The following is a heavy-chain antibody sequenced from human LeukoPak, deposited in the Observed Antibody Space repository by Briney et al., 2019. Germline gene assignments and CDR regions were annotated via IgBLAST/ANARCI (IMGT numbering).Heavy chain of an antibody. CDR2: TSNDGSNK. CDR1: GFTFSSYA. CDR3: AREWHTGLIAY. J-gene: IGHJ4*02. V-gene: IGHV3-30*04. D-gene: IGHD3-16*02. Sequence: PGGSLRLSCAASGFTFSSYAMSWVRQAPGKGLECVAVTSNDGSNKSYADSVKGRFTISRDNSKNTLYLQMNSLRAEDTAVYYCAREWHTGLIAYWGQGTLVSVSS.